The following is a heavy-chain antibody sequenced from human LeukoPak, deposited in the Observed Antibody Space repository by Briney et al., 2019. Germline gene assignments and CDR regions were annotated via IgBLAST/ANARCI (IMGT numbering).Heavy chain of an antibody. J-gene: IGHJ4*02. CDR2: IFYSGST. V-gene: IGHV4-4*02. D-gene: IGHD3-9*01. CDR1: GGSISTSTW. Sequence: RSSETLSLTCAVSGGSISTSTWWTWVRQPSGKGLEWIGEIFYSGSTNSNPSLKSRLTMSVDESKHEFSLKLTSVTAADTAVYYCASGGLVSRYLDHWGQGTLVTVSS. CDR3: ASGGLVSRYLDH.